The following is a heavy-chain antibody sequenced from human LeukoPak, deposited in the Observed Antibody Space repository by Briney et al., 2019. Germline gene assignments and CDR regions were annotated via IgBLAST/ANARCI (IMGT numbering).Heavy chain of an antibody. CDR2: IYYSGST. CDR1: GGSISSSSYY. D-gene: IGHD1-26*01. V-gene: IGHV4-39*07. CDR3: AKVSDKWELRDY. Sequence: SETLSLTCTVSGGSISSSSYYWGWIRQPPGKGLEWIGSIYYSGSTYYNPSLKSRVTISVDTSKNQFSLKLSSVTAADTAVYYCAKVSDKWELRDYWGQGTLVTVSS. J-gene: IGHJ4*02.